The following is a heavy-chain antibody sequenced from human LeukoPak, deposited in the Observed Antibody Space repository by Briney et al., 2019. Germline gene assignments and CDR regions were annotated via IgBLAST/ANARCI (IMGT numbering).Heavy chain of an antibody. V-gene: IGHV3-48*01. D-gene: IGHD6-6*01. CDR1: GFTFSSYS. CDR2: ISSSSSTI. J-gene: IGHJ6*03. CDR3: ARYSSSSQGYYYYMDV. Sequence: GGSLRLSCAASGFTFSSYSMNWVRQAPGKGLEWVSYISSSSSTIYYADSVKGRFTISRDNAKNSLYLQMNSLRAEDTAVYYCARYSSSSQGYYYYMDVWGKGTTVTVSS.